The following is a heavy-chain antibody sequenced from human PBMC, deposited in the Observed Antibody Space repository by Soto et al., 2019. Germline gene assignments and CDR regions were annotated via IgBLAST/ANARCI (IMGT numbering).Heavy chain of an antibody. CDR2: ISDYNGNT. V-gene: IGHV1-18*01. Sequence: QVQLVQSGAEVKKPGASVKVSCKASGYTFTSYGISWVRQAPGQGLEGMGWISDYNGNTNYAQKVQGRVPMTTDTSTSTAYMELRSLRSDDTSVYYCARDPEWLPMGGFDYWGQGTLVTVSS. CDR3: ARDPEWLPMGGFDY. J-gene: IGHJ4*02. D-gene: IGHD6-19*01. CDR1: GYTFTSYG.